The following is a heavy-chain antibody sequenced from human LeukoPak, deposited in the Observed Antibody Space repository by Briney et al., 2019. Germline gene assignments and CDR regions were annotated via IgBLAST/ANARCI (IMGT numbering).Heavy chain of an antibody. CDR3: ARRERGGSGSYPLDI. V-gene: IGHV3-30-3*01. CDR1: GFTFSSYA. D-gene: IGHD1-26*01. J-gene: IGHJ3*02. Sequence: PGGSLRLSCAASGFTFSSYAMHWVRQAPGKGLEWVAVISYDGSNKYYADSVKGRFTISRDNAKNSLYLQMNSLRVEDTAVYYCARRERGGSGSYPLDIWGQGTMVTVSS. CDR2: ISYDGSNK.